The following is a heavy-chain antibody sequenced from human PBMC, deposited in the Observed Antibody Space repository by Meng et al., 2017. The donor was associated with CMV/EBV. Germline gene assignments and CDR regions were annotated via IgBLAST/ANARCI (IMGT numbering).Heavy chain of an antibody. J-gene: IGHJ5*02. CDR2: INPNSGDT. D-gene: IGHD4-17*01. Sequence: QVPPVQSGAELRKPGASVKVYCKASGDTFTDYYMHWVRQAPGQGLEWMGCINPNSGDTNYAQKFQGRVTMTRDTSISTAYMELSRLRSDDTAVYYCTRDAHLTTVTPNWFDPWGQGTLVTVSS. CDR3: TRDAHLTTVTPNWFDP. CDR1: GDTFTDYY. V-gene: IGHV1-2*02.